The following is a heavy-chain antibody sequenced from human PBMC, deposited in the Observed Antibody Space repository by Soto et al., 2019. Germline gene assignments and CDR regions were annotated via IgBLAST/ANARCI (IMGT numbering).Heavy chain of an antibody. D-gene: IGHD3-22*01. J-gene: IGHJ4*02. Sequence: PSETLSLTCTVSGGSISSSSYYWGWIRQPPGKGLEWIGSIYFIWSTFYFPSLKSRVTISVDTSKNQFSLKLSSVTAADTAVYYCARLAEDYYDSSGYEPLIDYWGQGTLVTVSS. CDR2: IYFIWST. CDR1: GGSISSSSYY. CDR3: ARLAEDYYDSSGYEPLIDY. V-gene: IGHV4-39*01.